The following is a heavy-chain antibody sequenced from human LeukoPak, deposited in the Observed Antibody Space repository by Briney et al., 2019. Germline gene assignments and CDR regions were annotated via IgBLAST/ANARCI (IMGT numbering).Heavy chain of an antibody. CDR1: GYTFTSYD. Sequence: GASVKVSCKASGYTFTSYDINWVRQATGQGLEWMGWMNPNSGNTGYAQKFQGRVTMTRNTSISTAYMELSSLRSEDTAVYYCARGTSDYDRVGFNYYYYYMDVWGKGTTVTISS. CDR3: ARGTSDYDRVGFNYYYYYMDV. D-gene: IGHD5-12*01. CDR2: MNPNSGNT. J-gene: IGHJ6*03. V-gene: IGHV1-8*01.